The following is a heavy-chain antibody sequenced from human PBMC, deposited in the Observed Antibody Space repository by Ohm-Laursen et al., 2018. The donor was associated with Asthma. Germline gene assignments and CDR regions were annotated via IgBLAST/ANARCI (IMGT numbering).Heavy chain of an antibody. J-gene: IGHJ4*02. Sequence: SLRLSCAAPGFTFNTYAMAWVRQAPGKGLDWVSSITTGSSTIYYADSVRGRFTVSTDKVTNSLYLQINSLRPEDTAVYYCAAWGPRIYWGQGTLVTASS. CDR2: ITTGSSTI. CDR3: AAWGPRIY. CDR1: GFTFNTYA. V-gene: IGHV3-48*01. D-gene: IGHD3-16*01.